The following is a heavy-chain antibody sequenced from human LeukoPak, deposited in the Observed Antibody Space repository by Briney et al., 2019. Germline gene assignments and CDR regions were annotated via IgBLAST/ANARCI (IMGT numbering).Heavy chain of an antibody. J-gene: IGHJ3*02. CDR1: GYTFTSYG. Sequence: ASVKVSCKASGYTFTSYGINWVRQAPGQGLEWMGWISAYNGNTNYAQKLQGRVTMTTDTSTSTAYMELRSLRSDDTAVYYCARSGLAYCGGDCYSDAFDIWGQGTMVTVSS. CDR2: ISAYNGNT. V-gene: IGHV1-18*01. D-gene: IGHD2-21*02. CDR3: ARSGLAYCGGDCYSDAFDI.